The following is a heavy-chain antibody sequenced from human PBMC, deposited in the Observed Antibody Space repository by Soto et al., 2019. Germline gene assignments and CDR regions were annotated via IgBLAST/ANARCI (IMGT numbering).Heavy chain of an antibody. CDR3: ARGLTSSSWAYYYYGMDV. CDR2: IIPIFDTA. CDR1: GGTFSSYA. J-gene: IGHJ6*02. Sequence: SVKVSCKASGGTFSSYAISWVRQAPGQGLEWMGGIIPIFDTANYAQKFQGRVTITADESTSTAYMELSSLRSEDTAVYYCARGLTSSSWAYYYYGMDVWGQGTTVTVSS. D-gene: IGHD6-13*01. V-gene: IGHV1-69*13.